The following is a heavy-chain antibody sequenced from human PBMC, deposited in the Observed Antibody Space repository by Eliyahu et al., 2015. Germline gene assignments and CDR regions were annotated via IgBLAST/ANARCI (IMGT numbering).Heavy chain of an antibody. CDR1: GFTFSFYS. Sequence: EVQLVESGGGLVQPGGSLRLSCAAXGFTFSFYSMDWVRQAPGKGLEWLSYLSSSSSTVYYADSVKGRFTISRDNAKNSLYLQMNSLRDEDTAVYYCARDPAMAQPYYYHAMDVWGRGTTVTVSS. J-gene: IGHJ6*02. V-gene: IGHV3-48*02. CDR2: LSSSSSTV. D-gene: IGHD5-18*01. CDR3: ARDPAMAQPYYYHAMDV.